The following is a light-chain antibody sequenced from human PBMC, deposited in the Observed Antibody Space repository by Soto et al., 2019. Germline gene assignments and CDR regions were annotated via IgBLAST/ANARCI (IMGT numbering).Light chain of an antibody. Sequence: QSVLTQPPSVSGAPGQRITIACTGTSSNIGAGYDVHWYQRLPGTAPKLLIYMNSNRPSGVPDRFSGYKSGTSASLAITELRAEDEADYYCQSYDRTLSGYVFGSATKLTVL. CDR3: QSYDRTLSGYV. CDR2: MNS. CDR1: SSNIGAGYD. J-gene: IGLJ1*01. V-gene: IGLV1-40*01.